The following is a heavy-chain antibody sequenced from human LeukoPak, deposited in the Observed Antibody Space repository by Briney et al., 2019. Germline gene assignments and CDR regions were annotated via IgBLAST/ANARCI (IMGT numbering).Heavy chain of an antibody. CDR2: ISSSSSSYI. Sequence: GGSLRLSCAASGFTFSSYSMNWVRQAPGKGLEWVSSISSSSSSYIYYADSVKGRFTISRGNAKNSLYLQMNSLRAEDTAVYYCARDVYYDILTGSVGMDVWGKGTTVTVSS. J-gene: IGHJ6*04. D-gene: IGHD3-9*01. V-gene: IGHV3-21*01. CDR1: GFTFSSYS. CDR3: ARDVYYDILTGSVGMDV.